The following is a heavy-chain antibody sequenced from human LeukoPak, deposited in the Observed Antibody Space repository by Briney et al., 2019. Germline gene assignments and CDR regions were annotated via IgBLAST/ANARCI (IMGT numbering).Heavy chain of an antibody. D-gene: IGHD6-13*01. CDR2: IYTSGST. J-gene: IGHJ6*03. CDR3: ARSIGVGGPQFAYYYYMDV. CDR1: GGSISTYY. Sequence: PSETLSLTCTISGGSISTYYWSWIRQPAGKGLEWIGRIYTSGSTNYNPSLKSRVTISVDKSKKQFSLKLSSVTAADAGVYYCARSIGVGGPQFAYYYYMDVWGKGTTVTVSS. V-gene: IGHV4-4*07.